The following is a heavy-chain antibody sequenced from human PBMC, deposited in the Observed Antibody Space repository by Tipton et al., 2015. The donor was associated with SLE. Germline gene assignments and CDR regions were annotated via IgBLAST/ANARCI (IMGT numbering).Heavy chain of an antibody. J-gene: IGHJ4*02. Sequence: TLSLTCTVSGGSISSGSYYWSWIRQPAGKGLEWIGRIYTSGSTNYNPSLKSRVTISVDTSKNQFSLKLSSVTAADTAVYYCARHKLGFSWSYFDSWGQGTLVPVSS. CDR2: IYTSGST. CDR3: ARHKLGFSWSYFDS. V-gene: IGHV4-61*02. D-gene: IGHD3-3*01. CDR1: GGSISSGSYY.